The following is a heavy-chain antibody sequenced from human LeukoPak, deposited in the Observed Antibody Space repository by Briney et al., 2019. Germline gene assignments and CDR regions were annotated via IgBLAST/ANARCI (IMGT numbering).Heavy chain of an antibody. CDR2: IRSSSSYI. J-gene: IGHJ3*02. D-gene: IGHD3-9*01. CDR3: ARDEDKYFDWLLSAFDI. CDR1: GFTFSSYS. V-gene: IGHV3-21*01. Sequence: GGSLRLSCAASGFTFSSYSMNWVRQAPGKGLEGVSSIRSSSSYIYYADSVKGRFTISRDNAKNSLYLQMNSLRAEDTAVYYCARDEDKYFDWLLSAFDIWGQGTMVTVSS.